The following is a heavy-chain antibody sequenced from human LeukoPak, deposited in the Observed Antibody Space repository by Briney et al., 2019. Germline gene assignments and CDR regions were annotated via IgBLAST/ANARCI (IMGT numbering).Heavy chain of an antibody. V-gene: IGHV4-39*07. CDR1: GGSISSSSYY. Sequence: SETLSLTCTVSGGSISSSSYYWGWIRQPPGKGLEWIGSIYYSGSTSYNPSLKSRVTISVDTSKNQFSLKLSSVTAADTAVYYCARVKVKVYGMDVWGQGTTVTVSS. D-gene: IGHD2-21*01. CDR3: ARVKVKVYGMDV. J-gene: IGHJ6*02. CDR2: IYYSGST.